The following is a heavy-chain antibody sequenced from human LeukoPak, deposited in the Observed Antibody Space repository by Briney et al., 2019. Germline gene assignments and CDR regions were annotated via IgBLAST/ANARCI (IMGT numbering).Heavy chain of an antibody. CDR1: GGSISNTDH. Sequence: SETLSLTCTVSGGSISNTDHWNWVRQPPGTGLEWIGEMYHDGYTNYNPSLKSRVTMSVDKSKNHFSLKLTSVTAADTAVYYCARSRGAVAGWSFDIWGQGTVVTVSS. J-gene: IGHJ3*02. CDR3: ARSRGAVAGWSFDI. V-gene: IGHV4-4*02. D-gene: IGHD6-19*01. CDR2: MYHDGYT.